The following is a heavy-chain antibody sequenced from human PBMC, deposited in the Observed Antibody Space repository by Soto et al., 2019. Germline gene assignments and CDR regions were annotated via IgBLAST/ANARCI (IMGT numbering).Heavy chain of an antibody. CDR3: ARGVMGISYESSGFEY. V-gene: IGHV3-33*05. D-gene: IGHD3-22*01. CDR2: ILSDGNTK. J-gene: IGHJ4*02. CDR1: GFTFTNYA. Sequence: GGSLRLSCAASGFTFTNYAMHWVRQAPGKGLEWVALILSDGNTKYYADSVKGRLTISRDNSENTVFLQMNSLRAEDTAVYYCARGVMGISYESSGFEYWGQGALVTVSS.